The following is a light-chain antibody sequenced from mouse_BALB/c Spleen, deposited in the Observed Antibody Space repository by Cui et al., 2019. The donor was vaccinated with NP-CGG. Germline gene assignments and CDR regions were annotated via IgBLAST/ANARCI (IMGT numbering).Light chain of an antibody. CDR3: ALWYSNHWV. Sequence: AFVASESAPTTSPGETVTLTCRSSTGAVTTSNYANWVQEKPDHLFTGLIGGTNNRAPGVPARFSGSLIGDKAALTITGAQTEDEAIYFCALWYSNHWVFGGGTKLTIL. CDR1: TGAVTTSNY. J-gene: IGLJ1*01. CDR2: GTN. V-gene: IGLV1*01.